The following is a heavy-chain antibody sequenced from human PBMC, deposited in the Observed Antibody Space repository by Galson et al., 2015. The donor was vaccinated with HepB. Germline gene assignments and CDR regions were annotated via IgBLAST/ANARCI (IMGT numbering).Heavy chain of an antibody. CDR2: ITPSGDNT. CDR3: AKVFPEKTDGWYRQALYYFDS. V-gene: IGHV3-23*01. J-gene: IGHJ4*02. Sequence: SLRLSCAASGLTFSSYAMSWVRQAPGKGLEWVSAITPSGDNTYSADSMKGRFTISRDNSQNTLFLQMNSLRADDTAIYFCAKVFPEKTDGWYRQALYYFDSWGQGTRVTVSS. CDR1: GLTFSSYA. D-gene: IGHD6-19*01.